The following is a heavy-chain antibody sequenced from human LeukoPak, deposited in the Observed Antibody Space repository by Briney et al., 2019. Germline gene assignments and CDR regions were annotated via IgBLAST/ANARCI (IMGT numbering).Heavy chain of an antibody. V-gene: IGHV4-61*05. CDR2: IYYSGST. CDR1: GGSISSSSYY. D-gene: IGHD1-26*01. J-gene: IGHJ5*02. Sequence: SETLSLTCTVSGGSISSSSYYWGWIRQPPGKGLEWIGYIYYSGSTNYNPSLKSRVTISVDTSKNQFSLKLSSVTAADTAVYYCARGAGSQTLDPWGLGTLVTVSS. CDR3: ARGAGSQTLDP.